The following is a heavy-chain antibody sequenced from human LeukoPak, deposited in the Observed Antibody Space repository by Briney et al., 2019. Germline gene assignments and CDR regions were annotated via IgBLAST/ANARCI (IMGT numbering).Heavy chain of an antibody. CDR1: GFSFSMYS. Sequence: GGSLRLSCAASGFSFSMYSMAWVRQAPGEGLEWVSVINDRGGYIQDADSVKGRFTISRDNYQNTLFLQMNSLRAEDTAVYYCVRERDRGIDVADDFDYWGQGTLVTVSS. D-gene: IGHD6-19*01. V-gene: IGHV3-23*01. CDR3: VRERDRGIDVADDFDY. J-gene: IGHJ4*02. CDR2: INDRGGYI.